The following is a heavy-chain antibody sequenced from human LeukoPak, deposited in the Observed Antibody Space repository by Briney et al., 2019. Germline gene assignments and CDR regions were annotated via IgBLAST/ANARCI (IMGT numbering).Heavy chain of an antibody. V-gene: IGHV1-69*13. Sequence: GASVKVSYKASGGTFSSYAISWVRQAPGQGLEWMGGIIPIFGTANYAQKFQGRVTITADESTSTAYMELSSLRSEDTAVYYCARGETTATVTPDYYYYYGMDVWGKGTTVTVSS. CDR1: GGTFSSYA. CDR2: IIPIFGTA. D-gene: IGHD4-17*01. J-gene: IGHJ6*04. CDR3: ARGETTATVTPDYYYYYGMDV.